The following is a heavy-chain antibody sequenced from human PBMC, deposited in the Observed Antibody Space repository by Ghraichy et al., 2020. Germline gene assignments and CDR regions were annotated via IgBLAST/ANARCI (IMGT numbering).Heavy chain of an antibody. CDR2: INPNSGGT. D-gene: IGHD2-8*01. CDR1: GYTFTGYY. Sequence: ASVKVSCKASGYTFTGYYMHWVRQAPGRVLEWMGWINPNSGGTNYAQKFQGRVTMTRDTSISTAYMELSRLRSDDTAVYYCAKGYCTNGVCYTFWFDPWGQGTLVTVSS. J-gene: IGHJ5*02. CDR3: AKGYCTNGVCYTFWFDP. V-gene: IGHV1-2*02.